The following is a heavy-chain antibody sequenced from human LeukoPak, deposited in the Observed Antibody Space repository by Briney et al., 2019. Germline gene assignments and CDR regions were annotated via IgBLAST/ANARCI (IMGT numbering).Heavy chain of an antibody. D-gene: IGHD1-1*01. V-gene: IGHV3-23*01. Sequence: GGSLRLSCAASGFIFNNYAMSWVRQAPGQGLEWVSTITGNHSTYYADSVRGRFTISRDNSKNTLYLQMNSLRAEDTAVYYCAKDSFQLPSRYWGQGTLVTVSS. CDR3: AKDSFQLPSRY. CDR2: ITGNHST. J-gene: IGHJ4*02. CDR1: GFIFNNYA.